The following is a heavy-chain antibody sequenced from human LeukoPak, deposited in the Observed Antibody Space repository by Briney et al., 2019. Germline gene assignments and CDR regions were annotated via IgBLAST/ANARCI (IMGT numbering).Heavy chain of an antibody. Sequence: ASVKVSCKASGGTFSSYAISWVRQAPGQGLEWMGIINPSGGSTSYAQKFQGRVTMTRDMSTSTVYMELSSLRSEDTAVYYCARAGDSSGYSYYMDVWGKGTTVTVSS. CDR2: INPSGGST. J-gene: IGHJ6*03. CDR1: GGTFSSYA. D-gene: IGHD3-22*01. CDR3: ARAGDSSGYSYYMDV. V-gene: IGHV1-46*01.